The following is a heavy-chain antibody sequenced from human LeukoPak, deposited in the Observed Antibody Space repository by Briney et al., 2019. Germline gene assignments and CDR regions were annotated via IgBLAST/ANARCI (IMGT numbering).Heavy chain of an antibody. CDR3: VKDEDLYSPTWYLSED. V-gene: IGHV3-23*01. D-gene: IGHD5-12*01. CDR2: ITSSGASA. CDR1: GFTFSSDA. J-gene: IGHJ4*02. Sequence: GGSLRLSCVASGFTFSSDAMTWVRQAPGKGLEWVSGITSSGASAYYAASVKGRFTISRDNSENTLYLQINNLSAEDSGTYYCVKDEDLYSPTWYLSEDWGQGTLVTVSS.